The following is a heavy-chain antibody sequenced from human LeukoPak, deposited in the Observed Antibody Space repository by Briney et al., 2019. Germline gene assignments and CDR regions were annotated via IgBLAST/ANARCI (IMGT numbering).Heavy chain of an antibody. CDR3: ARRRDYYGSGSYNWFDP. D-gene: IGHD3-10*01. Sequence: SETLSLTCTVSGGSISSYYWSWIRQPPGKGLEWIGYIYYSGSTNYNPSLKSRVTISVDTSKNQFSLKLSSVTAADTAVYYCARRRDYYGSGSYNWFDPWGQGTLVTVSS. V-gene: IGHV4-59*08. CDR2: IYYSGST. CDR1: GGSISSYY. J-gene: IGHJ5*02.